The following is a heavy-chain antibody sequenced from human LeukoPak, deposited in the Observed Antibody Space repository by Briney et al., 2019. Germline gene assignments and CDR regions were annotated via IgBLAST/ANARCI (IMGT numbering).Heavy chain of an antibody. Sequence: SQTLSLTCTVSGGSISSGGYYWSWIRQPPGKGLEWIGYIYHSGSTYYNPSLKSRVTISVDRSKNQFSLKLSSVTAADTAVYYCARGKYYDSSGRGWFDPWGQGTLVTVSS. V-gene: IGHV4-30-2*01. CDR3: ARGKYYDSSGRGWFDP. CDR1: GGSISSGGYY. J-gene: IGHJ5*02. CDR2: IYHSGST. D-gene: IGHD3-22*01.